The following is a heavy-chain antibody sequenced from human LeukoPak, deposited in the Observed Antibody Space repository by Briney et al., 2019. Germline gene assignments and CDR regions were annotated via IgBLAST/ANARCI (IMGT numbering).Heavy chain of an antibody. V-gene: IGHV1-2*02. CDR2: INPNSGGT. J-gene: IGHJ1*01. CDR3: ATGYDYVWGSYRKEYFQH. CDR1: GHTFTGYY. D-gene: IGHD3-16*02. Sequence: GASVKVSCKASGHTFTGYYMHWVRQAPGQGLEWMGWINPNSGGTNYAQKFQGRVTMTRDTSISTAYMELSRLRSDDTAVYYCATGYDYVWGSYRKEYFQHWGQGTLVTVSS.